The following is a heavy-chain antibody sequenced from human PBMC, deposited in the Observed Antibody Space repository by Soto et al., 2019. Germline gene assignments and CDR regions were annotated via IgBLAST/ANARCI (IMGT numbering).Heavy chain of an antibody. CDR3: AAAVPAEYVFPYYYMDV. V-gene: IGHV1-46*01. J-gene: IGHJ6*03. Sequence: ASVKVSCKASGYTFTSYYMHWVRQAPGQGLEWMGIINPSGGSANYNPSLKSRVTFSVDTSRNQVSLKLSSVTAADTGVYYCAAAVPAEYVFPYYYMDVWGRGTTVTVSS. CDR1: GYTFTSYY. D-gene: IGHD3-16*01. CDR2: INPSGGSA.